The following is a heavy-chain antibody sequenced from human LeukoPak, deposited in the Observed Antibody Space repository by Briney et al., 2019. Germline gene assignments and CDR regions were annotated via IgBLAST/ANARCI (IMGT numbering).Heavy chain of an antibody. V-gene: IGHV1-18*01. CDR3: ARGMTTVTTYGYYYYMDV. CDR2: ISAYNGNT. CDR1: GYTFTSYG. J-gene: IGHJ6*03. Sequence: GASVKVSCKASGYTFTSYGISWVRQAPGQGLEWMGWISAYNGNTNYAQKLQGRVTMITDTSTSTAYMELRSLRSDDTAVYYCARGMTTVTTYGYYYYMDVWGKGTTVTVSS. D-gene: IGHD4-11*01.